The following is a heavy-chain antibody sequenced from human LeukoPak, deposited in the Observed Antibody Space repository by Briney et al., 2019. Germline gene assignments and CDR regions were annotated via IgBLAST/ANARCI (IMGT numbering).Heavy chain of an antibody. CDR1: GYTFTRYD. CDR3: TRNQFGDAFDI. Sequence: ASVKVSCKASGYTFTRYDINWVRQATGQGLEWMGWMNPNSGNTGYAQKFQGRVTMTRNTSISTAYVELSSLRSEDTAVYYCTRNQFGDAFDIWGQGTMVSVSS. J-gene: IGHJ3*02. D-gene: IGHD3-10*01. CDR2: MNPNSGNT. V-gene: IGHV1-8*01.